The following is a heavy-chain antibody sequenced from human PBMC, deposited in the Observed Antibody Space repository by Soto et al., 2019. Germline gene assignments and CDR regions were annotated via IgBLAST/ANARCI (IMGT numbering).Heavy chain of an antibody. Sequence: GGSLRVSCAASGCPFSSYSIHLVRQDPGRGLEWVAVTSYDGSKKYYADSVKGRFSISGDNSKNTLYLQMNSLRPEDTAVYYCARDRSQGWFDPWGQGTLVTVSS. CDR2: TSYDGSKK. CDR1: GCPFSSYS. V-gene: IGHV3-30-3*01. CDR3: ARDRSQGWFDP. J-gene: IGHJ5*02.